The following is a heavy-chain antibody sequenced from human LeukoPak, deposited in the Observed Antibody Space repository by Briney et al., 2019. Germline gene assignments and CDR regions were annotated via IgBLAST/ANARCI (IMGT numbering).Heavy chain of an antibody. CDR3: ARQGKMRELDY. D-gene: IGHD3-10*01. CDR1: GGSISSSSYY. CDR2: IYYSGST. J-gene: IGHJ4*02. Sequence: SETLSLTCTVSGGSISSSSYYWGWIRQPPGKGLEWIGSIYYSGSTYYNPSLKSRVTISVDTSKNQFSLKLSSVTAADTAVYYCARQGKMRELDYWGQGTLVTVSS. V-gene: IGHV4-39*01.